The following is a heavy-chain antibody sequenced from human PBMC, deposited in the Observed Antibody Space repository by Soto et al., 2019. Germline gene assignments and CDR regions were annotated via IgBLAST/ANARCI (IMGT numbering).Heavy chain of an antibody. Sequence: PGGSLRLSCAASGFTFSSYNMNWVRLAPGKGLEWVSSISSSSSYIYYADSVKGRFTISRDNAKNSLYLQMNSLRAEDTAVYYCARVPLDLVAVAGAPLNDYWGQGTLVTVSS. CDR2: ISSSSSYI. J-gene: IGHJ4*02. V-gene: IGHV3-21*01. CDR3: ARVPLDLVAVAGAPLNDY. D-gene: IGHD6-19*01. CDR1: GFTFSSYN.